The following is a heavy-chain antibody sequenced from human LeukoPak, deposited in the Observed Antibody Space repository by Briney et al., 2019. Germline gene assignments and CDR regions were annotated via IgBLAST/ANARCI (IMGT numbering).Heavy chain of an antibody. D-gene: IGHD6-19*01. V-gene: IGHV3-66*01. CDR3: ARESSSGWYFDY. CDR1: GFTVSSNY. J-gene: IGHJ4*02. CDR2: IYSGGST. Sequence: PVGSLGLSCAASGFTVSSNYMSWVRQAPGKGLEWVSVIYSGGSTYCADSVKGRFTISRDNSKNTLYLQMNSLRAEDTAVYYCARESSSGWYFDYWGQGTLVTVSS.